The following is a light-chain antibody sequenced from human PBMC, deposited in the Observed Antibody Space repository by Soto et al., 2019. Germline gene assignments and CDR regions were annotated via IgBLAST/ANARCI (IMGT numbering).Light chain of an antibody. V-gene: IGKV3-11*01. Sequence: EIVLTKSPATLSLSPGERATLSCRASQSVSSLLAWYQQKPGQAPRLLIYDASNRATGIPARFSGSGSGTDFTLTISSLEPEDFALYYCQQRSNWPYTFGQGTKLEIK. J-gene: IGKJ2*01. CDR1: QSVSSL. CDR3: QQRSNWPYT. CDR2: DAS.